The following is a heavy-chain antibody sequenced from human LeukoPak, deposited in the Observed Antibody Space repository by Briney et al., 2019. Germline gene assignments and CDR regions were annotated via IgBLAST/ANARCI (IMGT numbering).Heavy chain of an antibody. CDR1: GYTSTGYY. J-gene: IGHJ4*02. Sequence: ASVKVSCKASGYTSTGYYMHWVRQAPGQGPEWMGWINLHSGGTNYARNFQGRVTMTRDTSITTAYMELSGLTSDDTATYYCAREPPAYCGADCYALGYWGQGALVTVSS. V-gene: IGHV1-2*02. CDR2: INLHSGGT. CDR3: AREPPAYCGADCYALGY. D-gene: IGHD2-21*02.